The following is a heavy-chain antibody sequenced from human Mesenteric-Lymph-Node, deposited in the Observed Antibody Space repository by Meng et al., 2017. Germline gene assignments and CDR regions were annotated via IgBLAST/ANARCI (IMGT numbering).Heavy chain of an antibody. Sequence: GESLKISCAASGFTFSSSGMNWVRRAPGKGLEWVSVIYSGGSTNYADSAKSRFTISRNNSKNTLSVQMNNLRAEDTAVYNCAGKAGKTVPGLYPWANYCYDMDYWGQGTMVTVSS. V-gene: IGHV3-66*02. CDR1: GFTFSSSG. J-gene: IGHJ4*02. CDR3: AGKAGKTVPGLYPWANYCYDMDY. CDR2: IYSGGST. D-gene: IGHD3-9*01.